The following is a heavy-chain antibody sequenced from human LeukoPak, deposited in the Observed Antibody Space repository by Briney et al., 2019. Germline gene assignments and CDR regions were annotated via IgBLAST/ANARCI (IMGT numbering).Heavy chain of an antibody. CDR1: GFTFSSYA. Sequence: PGGSLRLSCAASGFTFSSYAMSWVRQAPGKGLEWVSAISGSGGSTYYADSVKGRFTISRDNSKNTLYLQMNSLGAEDTAVYYCAKDVVGATTDNWFDPWGQGTLVTVSS. CDR2: ISGSGGST. D-gene: IGHD1-26*01. J-gene: IGHJ5*02. V-gene: IGHV3-23*01. CDR3: AKDVVGATTDNWFDP.